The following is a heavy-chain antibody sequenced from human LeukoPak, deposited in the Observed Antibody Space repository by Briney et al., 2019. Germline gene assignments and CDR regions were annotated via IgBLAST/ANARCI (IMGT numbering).Heavy chain of an antibody. CDR1: GYTFTGYY. CDR3: ARAIGDIVVVPAIVYYMDV. Sequence: ASVKVSCKASGYTFTGYYMHWVRQAPGQGLEWMGWINPNSGGTNYAQKFQGRVTMTRDTSISTAYMELSRLRSDDTAVYYCARAIGDIVVVPAIVYYMDVWGEGTTVTVSS. V-gene: IGHV1-2*02. D-gene: IGHD2-2*01. CDR2: INPNSGGT. J-gene: IGHJ6*03.